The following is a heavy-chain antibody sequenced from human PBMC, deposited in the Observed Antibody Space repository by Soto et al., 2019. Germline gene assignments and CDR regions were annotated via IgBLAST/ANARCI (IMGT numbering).Heavy chain of an antibody. CDR3: AKDNCISTSCYRLYNWFDP. Sequence: GGSLRLSCSGSGFIFSIYAIHWGRQAPGKGLEYVSFISIDGSRTHYADSVKGRFTISRDNSKNTAYLQMSSLRPEDTAVYYCAKDNCISTSCYRLYNWFDPWGQGTLVTVSS. D-gene: IGHD2-2*01. J-gene: IGHJ5*02. CDR1: GFIFSIYA. CDR2: ISIDGSRT. V-gene: IGHV3-64D*06.